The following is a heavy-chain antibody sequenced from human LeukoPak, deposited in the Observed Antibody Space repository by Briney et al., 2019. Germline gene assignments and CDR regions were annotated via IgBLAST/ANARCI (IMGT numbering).Heavy chain of an antibody. CDR2: IYYSGST. CDR3: ARDQTYSGSPTVDY. V-gene: IGHV4-39*07. CDR1: GGSISSSSYY. D-gene: IGHD1-26*01. J-gene: IGHJ4*02. Sequence: PSETLSLTCTVSGGSISSSSYYWGWIRQPPGKGLEWIGSIYYSGSTYYNPSLKSRVTISVDTSKNQFSLKLSSVTAADTAVYYCARDQTYSGSPTVDYWGQGTLVTVSS.